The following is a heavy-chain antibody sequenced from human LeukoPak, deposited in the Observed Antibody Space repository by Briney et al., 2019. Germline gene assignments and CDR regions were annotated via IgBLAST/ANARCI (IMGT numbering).Heavy chain of an antibody. CDR3: ARDRQLSSNWYIDAFEI. D-gene: IGHD6-13*01. J-gene: IGHJ3*02. V-gene: IGHV4-61*01. CDR1: GASINSSSYY. CDR2: VYHDGST. Sequence: SETLSLTCTVSGASINSSSYYWGWIRQPPGEGLEWIGYVYHDGSTNYNPSLKSRVTISVDTSKNQFSLKLSSVTAADTAVYFCARDRQLSSNWYIDAFEIWGEGTMVTVSS.